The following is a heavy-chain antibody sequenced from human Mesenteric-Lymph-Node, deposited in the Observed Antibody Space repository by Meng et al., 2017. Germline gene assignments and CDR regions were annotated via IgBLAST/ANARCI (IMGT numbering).Heavy chain of an antibody. Sequence: QVRLQQSGPGLVKPSQSLSLTCAISGDIVPSKSAAWSWIRQSPSRGLEWLGRTYYRSKWYNDYAVSVKSRISINPDTSKNQFSLRLNSVTPEDTAVYYCASTENHFWGQGTLVTVSS. CDR3: ASTENHF. CDR2: TYYRSKWYN. J-gene: IGHJ4*02. D-gene: IGHD1-26*01. CDR1: GDIVPSKSAA. V-gene: IGHV6-1*01.